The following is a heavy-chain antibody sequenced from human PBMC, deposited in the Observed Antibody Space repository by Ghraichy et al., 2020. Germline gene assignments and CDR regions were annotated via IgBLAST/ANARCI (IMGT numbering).Heavy chain of an antibody. J-gene: IGHJ3*02. CDR3: ARGRARENDAFDI. CDR2: MNPNSGNT. CDR1: GYTFTSYD. V-gene: IGHV1-8*01. Sequence: ATVKVSCKASGYTFTSYDINWVRQATGQGLEWMGWMNPNSGNTGYAQKFQGRVTMTRNTSISTAYMELSSLRSEDTAVYYCARGRARENDAFDIWGQGTMVTVSS.